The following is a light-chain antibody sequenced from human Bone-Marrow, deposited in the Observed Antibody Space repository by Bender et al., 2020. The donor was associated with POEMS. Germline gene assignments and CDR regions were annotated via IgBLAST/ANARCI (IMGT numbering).Light chain of an antibody. CDR3: ATWDDSLSGWV. CDR1: ASNIGSSS. V-gene: IGLV1-47*01. J-gene: IGLJ3*02. CDR2: TNN. Sequence: QSVLTQPPSVSGTPGQTVTISCSGSASNIGSSSVYWYQQLPGTAPRLLIYTNNHLPSGVPARFSGSKSGTSASLAITGLRSEDEADYYCATWDDSLSGWVFGGGTKLTVL.